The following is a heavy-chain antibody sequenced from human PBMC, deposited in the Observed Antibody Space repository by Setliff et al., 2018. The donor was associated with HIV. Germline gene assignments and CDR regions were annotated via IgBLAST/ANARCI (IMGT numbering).Heavy chain of an antibody. Sequence: GESLKISCAASGFTFRQYGMHWVRQAPGKGLEWVAFVRFDGSNKYYADSVKGRFTISRDNSKNTLYLQMNSLRAEGMALYYCAKGYCSGGSCPIDYWGQGTLVTVSS. D-gene: IGHD2-15*01. CDR2: VRFDGSNK. J-gene: IGHJ4*02. CDR3: AKGYCSGGSCPIDY. CDR1: GFTFRQYG. V-gene: IGHV3-30*02.